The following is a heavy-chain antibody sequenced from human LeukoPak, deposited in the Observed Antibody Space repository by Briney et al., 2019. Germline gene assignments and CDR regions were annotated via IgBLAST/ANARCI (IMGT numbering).Heavy chain of an antibody. V-gene: IGHV4-59*01. CDR1: GGSISSYY. D-gene: IGHD2/OR15-2a*01. CDR2: IYYSGST. Sequence: PSETLSLTCTVSGGSISSYYWSWIRQPPGKGLEWIGYIYYSGSTNYNPSLKSRVTISVGTSKNQFSLKLSSVTAADTAVYYCARALSYYYHYMDVWGKGTTVTISS. CDR3: ARALSYYYHYMDV. J-gene: IGHJ6*03.